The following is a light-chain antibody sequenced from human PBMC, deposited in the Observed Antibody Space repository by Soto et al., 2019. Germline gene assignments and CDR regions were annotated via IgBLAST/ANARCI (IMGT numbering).Light chain of an antibody. V-gene: IGKV3-20*01. CDR3: QQYSSSPGGT. CDR2: GAS. J-gene: IGKJ1*01. Sequence: EIVLTQSPGTLSLSPGERATLSCRASQSVSSSYLAWYQQKPGQAPRLLIYGASSRATGIPDRFSGSGSGTDFTLTISRLEPADFAVYYCQQYSSSPGGTFGRGTKVEIK. CDR1: QSVSSSY.